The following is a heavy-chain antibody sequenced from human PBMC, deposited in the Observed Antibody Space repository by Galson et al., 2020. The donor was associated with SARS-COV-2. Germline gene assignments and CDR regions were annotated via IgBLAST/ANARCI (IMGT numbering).Heavy chain of an antibody. J-gene: IGHJ6*02. CDR3: ASPPFGIEGYYYYGMDV. CDR1: GGTFSSYA. D-gene: IGHD1-20*01. Sequence: SVKVSCKASGGTFSSYAISWVRQAPGQGLEWMGGIIPIFGTANYAQKFQGRVTITADESTSTAYMELSSLRSEDTAVYYCASPPFGIEGYYYYGMDVWGQGTTVTVSS. CDR2: IIPIFGTA. V-gene: IGHV1-69*13.